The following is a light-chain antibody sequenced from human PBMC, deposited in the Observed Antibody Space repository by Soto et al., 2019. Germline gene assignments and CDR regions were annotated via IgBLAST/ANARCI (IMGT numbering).Light chain of an antibody. J-gene: IGKJ4*01. V-gene: IGKV1-39*01. CDR1: QSINRY. CDR3: QQSYRVPLT. CDR2: AAS. Sequence: DIQMTQSPSSLSASVGDRVTITCRASQSINRYLNWYQQKPGRAPKFLIYAASSLQSGVPSRFSGSGSGTDFTLTISSLQPEDFAIYYCQQSYRVPLTFGGGTKVEIK.